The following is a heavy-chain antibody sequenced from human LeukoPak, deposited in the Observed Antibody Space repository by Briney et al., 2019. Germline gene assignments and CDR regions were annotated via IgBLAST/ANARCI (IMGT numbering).Heavy chain of an antibody. Sequence: SVKVSCKASGGTFSSYAISWVRQAPGQGLEWMGGIIAIFGTANYAQKFQGRVTITADESTSTAYMELSSLRSEDTAVYYCAREGGYCSGGSCYSVDWFDPWGQGTLVTVSS. J-gene: IGHJ5*02. CDR1: GGTFSSYA. D-gene: IGHD2-15*01. CDR2: IIAIFGTA. V-gene: IGHV1-69*13. CDR3: AREGGYCSGGSCYSVDWFDP.